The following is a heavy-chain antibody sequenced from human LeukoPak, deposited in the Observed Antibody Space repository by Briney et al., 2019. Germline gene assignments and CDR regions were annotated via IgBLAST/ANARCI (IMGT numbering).Heavy chain of an antibody. CDR2: IWYDGSNK. D-gene: IGHD6-13*01. J-gene: IGHJ4*02. CDR3: ASDGIAVDRGIGYFDY. Sequence: GKSLRLSCAASGFTFRSYGMHWVRQAPGNGLEWVAVIWYDGSNKYYADSVKGRFTISRDNSENTLYLQMNSLRAEDTALYYCASDGIAVDRGIGYFDYWGQGTLVTVSS. CDR1: GFTFRSYG. V-gene: IGHV3-33*01.